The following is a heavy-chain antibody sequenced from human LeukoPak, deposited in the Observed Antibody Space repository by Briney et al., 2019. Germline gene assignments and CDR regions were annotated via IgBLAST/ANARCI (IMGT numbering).Heavy chain of an antibody. Sequence: GRSLRLSCAASGFTFSSYAMHWVRQAPGKGLEYVSAISSNGGSTYYANSVKGRFTISRDNSKNTLYLQMGSLRAEDMAVYYCARDYGSGSSYYYYMDVWGKGTTVTISS. CDR2: ISSNGGST. CDR1: GFTFSSYA. CDR3: ARDYGSGSSYYYYMDV. V-gene: IGHV3-64*01. J-gene: IGHJ6*03. D-gene: IGHD3-10*01.